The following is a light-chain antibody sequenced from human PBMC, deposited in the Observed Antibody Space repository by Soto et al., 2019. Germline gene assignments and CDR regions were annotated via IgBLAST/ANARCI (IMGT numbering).Light chain of an antibody. CDR2: AAS. CDR3: QRYYSYPQT. Sequence: AIRMTQSPSSLSASTGDRVTITCRASQGISSYLAWYQQKPGKAPKLLIYAASTLQSGVPSRFSGSGSGTDFTLTISCLHSEDLATYYCQRYYSYPQTFGQGTKVDIK. V-gene: IGKV1-8*01. CDR1: QGISSY. J-gene: IGKJ1*01.